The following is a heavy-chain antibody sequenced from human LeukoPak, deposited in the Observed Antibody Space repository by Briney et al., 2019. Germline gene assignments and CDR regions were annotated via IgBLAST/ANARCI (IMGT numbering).Heavy chain of an antibody. CDR3: ARDTRTMTAVTRGQHYYYGLDV. Sequence: ASVKVSCKASGYTFTNYYLHWVRQAPGHGLEWMAIINPSDGGTYYEQKLQGRVTVTRDTSTSTVYMELSSLRSKDTAVYYCARDTRTMTAVTRGQHYYYGLDVWGQGTTVTVSS. V-gene: IGHV1-46*01. CDR1: GYTFTNYY. D-gene: IGHD4-17*01. J-gene: IGHJ6*02. CDR2: INPSDGGT.